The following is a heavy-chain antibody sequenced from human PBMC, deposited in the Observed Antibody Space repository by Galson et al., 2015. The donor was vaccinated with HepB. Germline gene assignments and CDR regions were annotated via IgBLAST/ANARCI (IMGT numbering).Heavy chain of an antibody. CDR3: ARTARIYYRFDY. D-gene: IGHD3-22*01. CDR2: ISYDGSNK. V-gene: IGHV3-30*03. CDR1: GFTFSSYG. J-gene: IGHJ4*02. Sequence: SLRLSCAASGFTFSSYGMHWVRQAPGKGLEWVAVISYDGSNKYYADSVKGRFTISRDNSKNTLYLQMNSLRAEDTAVYYCARTARIYYRFDYWGQGTLVTVSS.